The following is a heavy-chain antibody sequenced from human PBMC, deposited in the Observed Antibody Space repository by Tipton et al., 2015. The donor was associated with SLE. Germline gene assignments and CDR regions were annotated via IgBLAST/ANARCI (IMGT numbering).Heavy chain of an antibody. Sequence: SLRLSCAASGFTFRSFEMNWVRQSPGKGLEWVSYISSGGDSMYSDSVKGRFTISRDNDRNSLYLQMNSLRAEDTALYYCARGGGDGYKEDYWGQGTLVTVSS. D-gene: IGHD5-24*01. CDR2: ISSGGDSM. CDR3: ARGGGDGYKEDY. V-gene: IGHV3-48*03. CDR1: GFTFRSFE. J-gene: IGHJ4*02.